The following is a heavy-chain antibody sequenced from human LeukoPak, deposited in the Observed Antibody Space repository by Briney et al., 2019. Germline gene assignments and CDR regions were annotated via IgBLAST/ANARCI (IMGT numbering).Heavy chain of an antibody. V-gene: IGHV1-18*01. CDR3: AREGLRYFDWLLWDY. D-gene: IGHD3-9*01. CDR1: GYTFTSYG. Sequence: ASVKVSCKASGYTFTSYGISWVRQAPGQGLEWMGWISAYNGNTNYAQKLQGRVTMTTDTSTSTAYMELRSLRSDDTAVYYCAREGLRYFDWLLWDYWGQGTLVTVSS. CDR2: ISAYNGNT. J-gene: IGHJ4*02.